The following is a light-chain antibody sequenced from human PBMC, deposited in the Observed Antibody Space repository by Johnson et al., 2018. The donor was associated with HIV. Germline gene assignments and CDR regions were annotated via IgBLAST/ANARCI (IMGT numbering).Light chain of an antibody. CDR3: GTWDSSLSP. V-gene: IGLV1-51*02. J-gene: IGLJ1*01. Sequence: QSVLTQPPSVSAAPGQKVTISCSVSSSNIGNNYVSWYQQLPGTAPKLLIYENNKRPSGIPDRFSGSKSGASATLGITGLQTGDEADYYCGTWDSSLSPFGTGTKVTVL. CDR1: SSNIGNNY. CDR2: ENN.